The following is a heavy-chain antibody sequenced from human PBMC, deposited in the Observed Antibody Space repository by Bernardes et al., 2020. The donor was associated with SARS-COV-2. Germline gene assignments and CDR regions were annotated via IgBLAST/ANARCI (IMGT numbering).Heavy chain of an antibody. V-gene: IGHV1-18*01. CDR2: ISAYNGNT. D-gene: IGHD1-26*01. J-gene: IGHJ6*02. CDR3: AIIMVGPTNYYYYYGMDV. Sequence: ASVKVSCKASGYTFTSYGISWVRQAPGQGLEWMGWISAYNGNTNYAQKLQGRVTMTTDTSTSTAYMELRSLRSDDTAVYFCAIIMVGPTNYYYYYGMDVWGQGTTVTVSS. CDR1: GYTFTSYG.